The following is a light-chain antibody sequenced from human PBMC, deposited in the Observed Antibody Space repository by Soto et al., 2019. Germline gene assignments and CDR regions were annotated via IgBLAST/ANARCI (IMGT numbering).Light chain of an antibody. CDR1: SSNIGGNS. CDR2: DDN. CDR3: GSWDSSLSAYV. V-gene: IGLV1-51*01. J-gene: IGLJ1*01. Sequence: QSVMTQPPSVSAAPGQTVTISCSGSSSNIGGNSVSWYQQLPGTAPKLLIYDDNKRPSGIPDRFSGSKSVTSATLGITGFQTGDEAAYYCGSWDSSLSAYVFGTGTKLTVL.